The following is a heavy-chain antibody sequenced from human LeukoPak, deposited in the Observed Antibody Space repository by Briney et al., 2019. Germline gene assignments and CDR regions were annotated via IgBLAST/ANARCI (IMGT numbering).Heavy chain of an antibody. CDR3: AAGYKSGLAY. CDR1: GFTFSSYS. J-gene: IGHJ4*02. V-gene: IGHV3-21*01. CDR2: ISSSSYI. Sequence: GGSLRLSCAASGFTFSSYSMNWVRQAPGKGLEWVSSISSSSYIYYADSVKGRFTISRDNAKNSLYLQMNGLGAEDTAVYYCAAGYKSGLAYWGQGTLVTVSS. D-gene: IGHD5-24*01.